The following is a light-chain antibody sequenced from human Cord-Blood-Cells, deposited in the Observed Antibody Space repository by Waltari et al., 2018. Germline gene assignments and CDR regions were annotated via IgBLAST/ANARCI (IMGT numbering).Light chain of an antibody. CDR1: SSDVGGYNY. CDR2: DVS. Sequence: QSALTQPRSVSGSPGQSVTISCHGTSSDVGGYNYVSWYQQHPGKAPKLMIYDVSKRPSGVPDRFSGSKSGNTASLTISGLQAEDEADYYCCSYAGSYTVVFGGGTKLTVL. V-gene: IGLV2-11*01. J-gene: IGLJ2*01. CDR3: CSYAGSYTVV.